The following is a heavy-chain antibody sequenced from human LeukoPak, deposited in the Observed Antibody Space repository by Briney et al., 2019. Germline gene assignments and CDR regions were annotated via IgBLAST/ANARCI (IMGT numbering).Heavy chain of an antibody. D-gene: IGHD1-26*01. CDR2: SGNGYA. J-gene: IGHJ4*02. Sequence: GGSLRLSCAASGFTLSSNAMNWVRQAPGKGLEWVSASGNGYAYYANSVKGRFTISKDNSKNTLYLQMSSLRAEDTAVYYCAKRGAEVGTTVAPGDYWGQGTLLTVSS. CDR1: GFTLSSNA. CDR3: AKRGAEVGTTVAPGDY. V-gene: IGHV3-23*01.